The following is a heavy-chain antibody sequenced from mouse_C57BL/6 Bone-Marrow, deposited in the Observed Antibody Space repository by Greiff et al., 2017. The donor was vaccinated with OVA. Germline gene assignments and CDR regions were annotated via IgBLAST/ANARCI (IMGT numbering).Heavy chain of an antibody. CDR2: FYPGSGSI. J-gene: IGHJ2*01. CDR1: GYTFTEYT. Sequence: QVQLQQPGAELVKPGASVKLSCKASGYTFTEYTIHWVKQRSGQGLEWIGWFYPGSGSIKYNEKFKDKATLTADKSSSTVYMELSRLTSEDSAVYFCARHEDKSYGYDRFYFDYWGQGTTLTVSS. D-gene: IGHD2-2*01. CDR3: ARHEDKSYGYDRFYFDY. V-gene: IGHV1-62-2*01.